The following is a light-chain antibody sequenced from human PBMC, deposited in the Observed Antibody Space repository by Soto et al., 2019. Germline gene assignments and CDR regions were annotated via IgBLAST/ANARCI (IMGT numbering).Light chain of an antibody. CDR3: QQYGSSPPIT. CDR1: QSVSSSY. CDR2: GAS. V-gene: IGKV3-20*01. Sequence: EIVLTQSPATLSLSPGERATLSRRASQSVSSSYLAWYQQKPGQAPRLLIYGASSRTAGIPDRFSGSGSGTDFTLTISRLEPEDFAVYYCQQYGSSPPITFGQGTRLEIK. J-gene: IGKJ5*01.